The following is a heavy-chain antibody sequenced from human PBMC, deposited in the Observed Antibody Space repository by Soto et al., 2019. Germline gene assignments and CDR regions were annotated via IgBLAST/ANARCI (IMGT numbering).Heavy chain of an antibody. CDR3: ATAPTSSGWYRFDH. J-gene: IGHJ4*02. CDR2: FDPEDDET. CDR1: GYTLTELS. Sequence: ASVKVSCKVSGYTLTELSMHWVRQAPGKGLEWMGGFDPEDDETIYAQKFQGRVTMTEDISTDTAYMELSSLRSEDTAVYYCATAPTSSGWYRFDHWGQGTLVTVSS. V-gene: IGHV1-24*01. D-gene: IGHD6-19*01.